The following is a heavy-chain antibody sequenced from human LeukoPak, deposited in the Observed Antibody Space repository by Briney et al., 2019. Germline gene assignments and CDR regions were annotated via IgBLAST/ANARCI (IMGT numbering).Heavy chain of an antibody. J-gene: IGHJ4*02. V-gene: IGHV3-48*03. Sequence: QPGGSLRLSCAASGFTFSDFEMNWVRQVPGKGLEWVSHIDGGGGSIFYADSVRGRFAISRDNAKNTLYLEMNSLRAEDTAVYYCARDLSGRDDYWGQGTLVTVSS. CDR3: ARDLSGRDDY. D-gene: IGHD7-27*01. CDR1: GFTFSDFE. CDR2: IDGGGGSI.